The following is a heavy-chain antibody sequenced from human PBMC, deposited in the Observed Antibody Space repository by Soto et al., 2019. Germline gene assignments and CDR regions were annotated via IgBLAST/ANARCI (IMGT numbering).Heavy chain of an antibody. CDR2: ISGSGGSI. V-gene: IGHV3-23*01. J-gene: IGHJ4*02. Sequence: GGSLRLSCAASGFTFSNHAMSWVRQAPRKGLEWVSAISGSGGSIFYADSVKGQFTISRDNSKNTLFLQMKSLRIEDTAVYYCAKVAVRGVVVSNFDSWGQGTLVTVSS. CDR3: AKVAVRGVVVSNFDS. CDR1: GFTFSNHA. D-gene: IGHD3-10*01.